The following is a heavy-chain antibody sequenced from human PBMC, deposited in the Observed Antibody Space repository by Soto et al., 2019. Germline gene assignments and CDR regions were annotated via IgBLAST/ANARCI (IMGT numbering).Heavy chain of an antibody. D-gene: IGHD3-10*01. V-gene: IGHV3-21*01. CDR3: ARDYYGSGSYSSYYYYYYGMDV. J-gene: IGHJ6*02. CDR1: GFTFSSYS. CDR2: ISSSSSYI. Sequence: EVQLVESGGGLVKPGGSLRLSCAASGFTFSSYSMNWVRQAPGKGLEWVSSISSSSSYIYYADSVKGRFTISRDNAKNSLYLKMNSLRAEDTAVYYCARDYYGSGSYSSYYYYYYGMDVWGQGTTVTVSS.